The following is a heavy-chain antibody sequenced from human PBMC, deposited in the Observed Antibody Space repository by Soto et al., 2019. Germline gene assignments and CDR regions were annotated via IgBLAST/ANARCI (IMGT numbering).Heavy chain of an antibody. CDR2: IYHSGST. Sequence: SETLSLTCAVSGGSLSSGRYSWSWIRQPPGKGLEWIGYIYHSGSTYYNPSLKSRVTISVDRSKNQFSLKLSSVTAADTAVYYCDRGNGVPIDYRAQRTSVTVSS. CDR3: DRGNGVPIDY. CDR1: GGSLSSGRYS. V-gene: IGHV4-30-2*01. J-gene: IGHJ4*02. D-gene: IGHD2-8*01.